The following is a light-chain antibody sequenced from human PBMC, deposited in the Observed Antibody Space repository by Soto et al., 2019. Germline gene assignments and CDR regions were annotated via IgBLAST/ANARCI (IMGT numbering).Light chain of an antibody. CDR2: GAS. J-gene: IGKJ4*01. CDR1: QSVSSSY. CDR3: QQRTNGLT. Sequence: ETVLTQSPGALSLSPGERATLSCRASQSVSSSYLAWYQQKSGQAPRLLIYGASSRATGIPDRFSGSGSGTDFTLTISSLEPEDFAVYYCQQRTNGLTFGGGTKVDIK. V-gene: IGKV3D-20*02.